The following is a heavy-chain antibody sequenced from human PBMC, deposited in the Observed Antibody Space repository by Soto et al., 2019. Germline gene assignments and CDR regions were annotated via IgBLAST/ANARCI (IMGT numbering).Heavy chain of an antibody. CDR3: SRADDRSGYDLHYYFDY. V-gene: IGHV1-18*01. J-gene: IGHJ4*02. Sequence: QVQLVQSGAEVKKPGASVKVSCKASGYNFRSYGFSWVRQAPGQGLVWRGWISVYNGNTHYAQKLPGRVTMTTDTSTSTAYMELRSLRSDDTAVYFCSRADDRSGYDLHYYFDYWGQGTLVTVSS. CDR2: ISVYNGNT. D-gene: IGHD3-22*01. CDR1: GYNFRSYG.